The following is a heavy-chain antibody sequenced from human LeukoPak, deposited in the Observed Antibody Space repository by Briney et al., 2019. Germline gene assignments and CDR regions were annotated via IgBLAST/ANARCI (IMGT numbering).Heavy chain of an antibody. Sequence: PGGSLRLSCEASGFTFSSYAMGWVRQGPGKGLEWVSAISGSGGSTYYADSVKGRFTISRDNSKNTLYLQMNSLRAEDTAVYYCAKGDSSVPFDYWGRGTPVTVSS. CDR2: ISGSGGST. D-gene: IGHD6-19*01. CDR1: GFTFSSYA. V-gene: IGHV3-23*01. J-gene: IGHJ4*02. CDR3: AKGDSSVPFDY.